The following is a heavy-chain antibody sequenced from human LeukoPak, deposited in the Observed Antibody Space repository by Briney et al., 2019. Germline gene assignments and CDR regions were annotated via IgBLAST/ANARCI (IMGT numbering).Heavy chain of an antibody. CDR2: ISGSGGST. CDR3: AKDPTPYYYDSSGYRDY. D-gene: IGHD3-22*01. V-gene: IGHV3-23*01. Sequence: GGSLRLSCAASGFTFSSYAMSWVRQAPGKGLEWVSAISGSGGSTYYADSVKGRFTISRDNSRNTLYLQMNSLRAEDTAVYYCAKDPTPYYYDSSGYRDYWGQGTLVTVSS. J-gene: IGHJ4*02. CDR1: GFTFSSYA.